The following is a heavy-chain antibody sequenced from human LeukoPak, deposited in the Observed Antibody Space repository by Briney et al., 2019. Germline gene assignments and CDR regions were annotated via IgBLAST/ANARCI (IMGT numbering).Heavy chain of an antibody. D-gene: IGHD3-3*01. CDR3: ARGVVDTIFGVVTHMGY. J-gene: IGHJ4*02. Sequence: GASVKVSCKASGYTFTSYDINWVRQAPGQGLEWMGWMNPNSGNTGYAQKFQGRVTITRNTSISTAYMELSSLRSEDTAVYYCARGVVDTIFGVVTHMGYWGQGTLVTVSS. CDR2: MNPNSGNT. CDR1: GYTFTSYD. V-gene: IGHV1-8*03.